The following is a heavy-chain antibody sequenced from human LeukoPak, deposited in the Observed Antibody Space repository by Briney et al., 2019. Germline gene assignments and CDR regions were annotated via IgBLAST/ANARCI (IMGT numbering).Heavy chain of an antibody. D-gene: IGHD2-2*01. CDR3: ARDSCSSTSCYPVDP. CDR2: IIPIFGTA. Sequence: ASVKVSCKASGGTFSSYAISWVRQAPGQGLEWMGGIIPIFGTANYAQKFQGRVTITTDESTSTAYMELSSLRSEDTAVYYCARDSCSSTSCYPVDPWGQGTLVTVSS. J-gene: IGHJ5*02. CDR1: GGTFSSYA. V-gene: IGHV1-69*05.